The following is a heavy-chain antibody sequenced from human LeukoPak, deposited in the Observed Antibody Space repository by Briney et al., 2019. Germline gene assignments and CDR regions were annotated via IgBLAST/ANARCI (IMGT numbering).Heavy chain of an antibody. Sequence: PGGSLRLSCVASGFTFSTYSMTWVRQAPGKGLEWVSSMSRSSTYIYYADSMKGRFTISRDNSKNTLYLQMNSLRAEDTAVYYCAKESWGEGAFDIWGQGTMVTVSS. CDR1: GFTFSTYS. D-gene: IGHD3-16*01. J-gene: IGHJ3*02. CDR2: MSRSSTYI. CDR3: AKESWGEGAFDI. V-gene: IGHV3-21*04.